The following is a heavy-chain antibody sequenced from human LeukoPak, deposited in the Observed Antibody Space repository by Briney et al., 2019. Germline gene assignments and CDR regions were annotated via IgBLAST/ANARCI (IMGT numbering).Heavy chain of an antibody. CDR1: GFTFSRFW. CDR2: IDQSGGRN. CDR3: ARDVEGGTFDI. J-gene: IGHJ3*02. Sequence: RGSLRLSCAASGFTFSRFWMNWVRQAPGRGLEWVANIDQSGGRNSYVDSVKGRFTISRDNAKNSLFLEMSSLRADDTAVYFCARDVEGGTFDIWGQGTTVTVSS. D-gene: IGHD3-16*01. V-gene: IGHV3-7*05.